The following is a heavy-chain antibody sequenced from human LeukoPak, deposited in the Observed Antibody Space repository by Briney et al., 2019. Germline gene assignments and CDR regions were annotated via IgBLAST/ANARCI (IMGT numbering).Heavy chain of an antibody. Sequence: GGSLRLSCAASGFTFSSYRMNWVRQAPGKGLEWVSYISSSSSTIYYADSVKGRFTISRDDAKNSLYLQMNTLSAEDTAVYYCARDAGAGFDYWGQGTLVTVSS. CDR1: GFTFSSYR. V-gene: IGHV3-48*04. CDR3: ARDAGAGFDY. D-gene: IGHD6-13*01. J-gene: IGHJ4*02. CDR2: ISSSSSTI.